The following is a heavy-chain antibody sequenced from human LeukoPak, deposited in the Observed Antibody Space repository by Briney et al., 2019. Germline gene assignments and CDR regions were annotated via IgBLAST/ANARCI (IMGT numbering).Heavy chain of an antibody. J-gene: IGHJ1*01. CDR1: GFTFITAW. Sequence: GGSLRLSCAASGFTFITAWMAWVRQAPGKGLEWVGRIKSKANGGTTDYAAPVKGRFTISRDDSKNTLYLQMNSLKTEDTAVYYCSPVVGDSSGYFTDWGQGTLVTVSS. D-gene: IGHD3-22*01. CDR2: IKSKANGGTT. CDR3: SPVVGDSSGYFTD. V-gene: IGHV3-15*01.